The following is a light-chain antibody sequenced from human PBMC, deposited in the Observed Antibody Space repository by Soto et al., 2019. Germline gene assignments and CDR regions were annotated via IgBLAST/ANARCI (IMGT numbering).Light chain of an antibody. V-gene: IGLV2-14*01. CDR3: SSYTSSSVV. J-gene: IGLJ2*01. CDR1: SSDVGGYNY. CDR2: DVS. Sequence: QSALTQPASVSGSPGQSITISCTGTSSDVGGYNYVSWYQQHPGKAPKLMIYDVSNRPSGVSNRFSGSKSGNTASLTISGIQAEDEADSFCSSYTSSSVVFGGGTKLTVL.